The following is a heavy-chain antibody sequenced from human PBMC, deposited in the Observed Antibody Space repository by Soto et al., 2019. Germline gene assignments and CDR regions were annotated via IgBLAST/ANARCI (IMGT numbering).Heavy chain of an antibody. CDR1: GGPISSYY. J-gene: IGHJ6*02. CDR3: TSAPFTILDV. CDR2: IRHGEDT. D-gene: IGHD3-9*01. Sequence: SETLSLTCTVSGGPISSYYWSWIRQPPGQGLEWLGEIRHGEDTKYNPSLKSRVTISGDRSRNQFSLKINAVTAADTAVYYCTSAPFTILDVWGQGTTVTVSS. V-gene: IGHV4-34*01.